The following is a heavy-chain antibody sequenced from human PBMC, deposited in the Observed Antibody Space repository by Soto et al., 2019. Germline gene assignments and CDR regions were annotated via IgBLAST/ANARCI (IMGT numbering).Heavy chain of an antibody. CDR1: GGTFSSYA. CDR2: IIPIFGTA. D-gene: IGHD5-12*01. V-gene: IGHV1-69*13. J-gene: IGHJ6*01. Sequence: SSVKVSCKASGGTFSSYAISWVRQAPGQGLEWMGGIIPIFGTANYAQKFQGRVTITADESTSTAYMELSSLRSEDTAVYYCARAYSGYDYYYYYGMDVWGQGTTVTVSS. CDR3: ARAYSGYDYYYYYGMDV.